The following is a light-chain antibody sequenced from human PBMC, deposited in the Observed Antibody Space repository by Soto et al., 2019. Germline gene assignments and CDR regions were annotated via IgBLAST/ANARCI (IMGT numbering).Light chain of an antibody. J-gene: IGKJ1*01. CDR2: AAS. CDR1: QSISFY. Sequence: DIQLTQSPSSLSASVGDRVTITCRASQSISFYLNWYQQKPGKAPKLLIHAASTWATGVPSRFSGSASGTEFTLTISSLQSEDFAAYYCQQCYGWPWTFGQGTKVDIK. V-gene: IGKV1-39*01. CDR3: QQCYGWPWT.